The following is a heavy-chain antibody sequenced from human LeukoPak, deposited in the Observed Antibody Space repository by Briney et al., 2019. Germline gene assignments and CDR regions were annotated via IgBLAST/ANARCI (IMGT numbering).Heavy chain of an antibody. CDR3: ARGPGAAMVDILDYYYYMDV. J-gene: IGHJ6*03. V-gene: IGHV1-69*05. D-gene: IGHD5-18*01. CDR1: GGTFSSYA. Sequence: SVKVSCKASGGTFSSYAISWVRQAPGQGLEWMGGIIPIFGTANYAQKFQGRVTITTDESTGTAYMELSSLRSEDTAVYYCARGPGAAMVDILDYYYYMDVWAKGPRSPSP. CDR2: IIPIFGTA.